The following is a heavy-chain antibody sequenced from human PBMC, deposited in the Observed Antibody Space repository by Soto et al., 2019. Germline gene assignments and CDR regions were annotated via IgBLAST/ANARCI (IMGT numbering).Heavy chain of an antibody. CDR2: IVVGSGNT. CDR3: ARVKGSGYHNWFDP. J-gene: IGHJ5*02. Sequence: SVKVSCKASGFTFTSSAVQWVRQARGQRLEWIGWIVVGSGNTNYAQKFQERVTITRDMSTSTAYMELRSLRSDDTAVYYCARVKGSGYHNWFDPWGQGTLVTVSS. CDR1: GFTFTSSA. V-gene: IGHV1-58*01. D-gene: IGHD3-22*01.